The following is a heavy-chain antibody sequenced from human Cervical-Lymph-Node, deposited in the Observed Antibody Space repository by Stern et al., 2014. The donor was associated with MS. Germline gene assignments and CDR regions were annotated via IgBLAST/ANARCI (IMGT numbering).Heavy chain of an antibody. J-gene: IGHJ4*02. CDR1: GGSVSSGSYY. CDR2: IYYSGST. Sequence: QVQLQESGPGLVKPSETLSLTCTVSGGSVSSGSYYWSWIRQPPGKGLEGIRYIYYSGSTNYNPSLKSRVTISVDTSKNQFSLKLSSVTAADTAVYYCAREYSSGWMTDYWGQGTLVTVSS. V-gene: IGHV4-61*01. CDR3: AREYSSGWMTDY. D-gene: IGHD6-19*01.